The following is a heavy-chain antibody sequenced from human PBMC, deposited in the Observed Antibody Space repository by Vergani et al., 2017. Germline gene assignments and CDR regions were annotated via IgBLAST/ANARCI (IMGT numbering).Heavy chain of an antibody. V-gene: IGHV4-38-2*01. CDR1: GSSIGSGFY. Sequence: QVRLEESGPGLVKPSETLSLTCSVSGSSIGSGFYWAWIRQSPGEGLQWLTSIHNRGKTYHNPSLKSRVSVSLDTSKNRFSLNLTSVTATDTAVYYCARSQGDYWYFDLWGPGSLVTVSS. CDR2: IHNRGKT. D-gene: IGHD2-21*01. J-gene: IGHJ2*01. CDR3: ARSQGDYWYFDL.